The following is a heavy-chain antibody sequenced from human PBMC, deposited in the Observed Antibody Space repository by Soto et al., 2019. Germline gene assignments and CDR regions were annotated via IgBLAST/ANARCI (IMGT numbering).Heavy chain of an antibody. D-gene: IGHD2-2*02. Sequence: GGSLRLSCAASGFTFSSYGMHWVRQAPGKGLECVAVISYDGSNKYHAHSVQGRFTISRDNSRNTLYLQMNSLRAEDTAVYYCARSLEQAPIYYYGMDVWGQGTTVTVSS. V-gene: IGHV3-30*03. J-gene: IGHJ6*02. CDR3: ARSLEQAPIYYYGMDV. CDR1: GFTFSSYG. CDR2: ISYDGSNK.